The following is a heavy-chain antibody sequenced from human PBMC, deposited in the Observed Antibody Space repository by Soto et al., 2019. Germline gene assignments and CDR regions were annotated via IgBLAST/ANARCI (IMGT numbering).Heavy chain of an antibody. V-gene: IGHV5-51*01. J-gene: IGHJ6*02. Sequence: PGESLKISCQGSRYSFASYWIGCMRQMTGKDLEWMGIIYPGDSDTRYSPSFQGQVTISADKSLRTAYLQWTSLKASDTALYYCARTRSFTLGFYYDGMDVWGQGTTVTVSS. CDR3: ARTRSFTLGFYYDGMDV. CDR2: IYPGDSDT. CDR1: RYSFASYW. D-gene: IGHD6-6*01.